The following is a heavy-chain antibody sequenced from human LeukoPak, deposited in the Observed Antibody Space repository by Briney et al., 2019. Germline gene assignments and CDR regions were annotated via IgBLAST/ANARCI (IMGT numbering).Heavy chain of an antibody. D-gene: IGHD1-26*01. J-gene: IGHJ4*02. CDR3: ATKPELDY. CDR2: ISSGSDYT. V-gene: IGHV3-21*01. CDR1: GFTFSSYS. Sequence: GGSLRLSCATSGFTFSSYSMNWVRQAQGKGLEWVSSISSGSDYTFYGDSMKGRFTISRDNAKNSLYLQMNSLRADDTAVYYCATKPELDYWGRGTLVTVSS.